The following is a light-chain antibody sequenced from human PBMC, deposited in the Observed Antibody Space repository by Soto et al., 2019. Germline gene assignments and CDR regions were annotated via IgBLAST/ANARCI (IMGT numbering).Light chain of an antibody. V-gene: IGKV3D-15*01. J-gene: IGKJ4*01. CDR2: GAS. CDR1: QNIRSS. Sequence: EVVMTQSPASLSASPGERVTLSCRASQNIRSSLAWYQQRPGQAPRLLIYGASNRATGIPDRFSGSGSGTEFTLTISNLQSEDFGVYYCQQYNNWPRATFGGGTKVDIK. CDR3: QQYNNWPRAT.